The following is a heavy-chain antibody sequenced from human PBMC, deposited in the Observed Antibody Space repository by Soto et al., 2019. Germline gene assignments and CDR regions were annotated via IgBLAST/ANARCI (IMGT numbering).Heavy chain of an antibody. CDR1: GSSIRNYY. CDR3: TRVGGYYGDYPNFDY. D-gene: IGHD4-17*01. V-gene: IGHV4-59*01. Sequence: SETLSLTCSVSGSSIRNYYWSWIRQPPGKGLEWIGNIYYSGSTNYNPSLKGRVFISVDSSRRQLSLRLNSLTAADTAVYYCTRVGGYYGDYPNFDYWGQGALVTVSS. CDR2: IYYSGST. J-gene: IGHJ4*02.